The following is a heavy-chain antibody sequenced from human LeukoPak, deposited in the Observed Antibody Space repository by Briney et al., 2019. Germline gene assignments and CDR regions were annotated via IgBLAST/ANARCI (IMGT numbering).Heavy chain of an antibody. Sequence: GGSLRLSCAASGFTFSRFAMHWVRQAPGKGLEWVGRIRSKANGYTTAYGETVKGRFTITRDDSKRSAFVQMSSLKSEDTAVYYCVRLGGGDAFDIWGPGTRVTVSS. J-gene: IGHJ3*02. CDR3: VRLGGGDAFDI. CDR2: IRSKANGYTT. V-gene: IGHV3-73*01. D-gene: IGHD2-15*01. CDR1: GFTFSRFA.